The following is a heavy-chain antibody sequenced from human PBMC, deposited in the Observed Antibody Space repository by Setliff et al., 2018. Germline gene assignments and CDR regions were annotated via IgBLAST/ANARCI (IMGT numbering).Heavy chain of an antibody. CDR1: GFTFSAHY. Sequence: GGSLRLSCAASGFTFSAHYMDWLRQAPGKGLEWVGRIRNKDNSYTTEYAASGKGRFTISRDDSKNSLYLQMNSLKTEDTAVYYCTFARDGYDVFDIWGQGTMVTVSS. D-gene: IGHD5-18*01. CDR2: IRNKDNSYTT. CDR3: TFARDGYDVFDI. J-gene: IGHJ3*02. V-gene: IGHV3-72*01.